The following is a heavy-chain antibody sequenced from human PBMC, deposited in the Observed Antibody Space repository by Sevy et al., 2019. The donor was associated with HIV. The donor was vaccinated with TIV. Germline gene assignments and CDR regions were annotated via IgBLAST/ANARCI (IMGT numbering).Heavy chain of an antibody. V-gene: IGHV3-73*01. J-gene: IGHJ4*02. CDR3: SIYYDIRAFDS. CDR2: IRGKANNYAT. Sequence: GGSLRLSCAGSGFTFSDAAIHWVRQASGKGLEWLGRIRGKANNYATAYAASVKDRFSISRNDLKDTAYLQMNSLRTEDAAMYYCSIYYDIRAFDSWGQGTQLTVSS. CDR1: GFTFSDAA. D-gene: IGHD3-22*01.